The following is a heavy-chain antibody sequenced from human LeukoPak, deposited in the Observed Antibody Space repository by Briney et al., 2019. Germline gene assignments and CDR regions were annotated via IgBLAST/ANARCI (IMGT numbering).Heavy chain of an antibody. CDR1: GFTFSTYA. V-gene: IGHV3-64D*09. CDR2: IRSNGGIT. D-gene: IGHD5-18*01. Sequence: GGSLRLSCSASGFTFSTYAMRWVREAPGKGLEYVSAIRSNGGITYYADSVKGRFTISRDNSKSTLYLQMSSLRAEDTAVYYCVVSYLYAFDIWGQGTMVTVSS. CDR3: VVSYLYAFDI. J-gene: IGHJ3*02.